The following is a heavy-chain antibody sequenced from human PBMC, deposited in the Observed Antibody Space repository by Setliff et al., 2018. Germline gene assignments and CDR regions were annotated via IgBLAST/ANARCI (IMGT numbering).Heavy chain of an antibody. D-gene: IGHD2-2*01. CDR1: GGSISNYY. J-gene: IGHJ5*02. CDR2: INHSGST. CDR3: ARDGFQLPTQSNWFDP. Sequence: SETLSLTCTVSGGSISNYYWSWIRQPPGKGLEWIGEINHSGSTNYNPSLKSRVTISVDTSKNQFSLKLSSVTAADTAVYYCARDGFQLPTQSNWFDPWGQGTLVTVSS. V-gene: IGHV4-34*01.